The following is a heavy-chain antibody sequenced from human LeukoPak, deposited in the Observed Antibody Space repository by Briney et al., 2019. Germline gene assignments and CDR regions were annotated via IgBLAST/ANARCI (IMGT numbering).Heavy chain of an antibody. CDR2: ISYDGSNK. J-gene: IGHJ4*02. Sequence: GGSLRLSCAASGFTLSSYGMHWVRQAPGKGLEWVAVISYDGSNKYYADSVKGRFTISRDNSKNTLYLQMNSLRAEDTAVYYCAIAGYSSGWYFDYWGQGTLVTVSS. CDR1: GFTLSSYG. D-gene: IGHD6-19*01. CDR3: AIAGYSSGWYFDY. V-gene: IGHV3-30*03.